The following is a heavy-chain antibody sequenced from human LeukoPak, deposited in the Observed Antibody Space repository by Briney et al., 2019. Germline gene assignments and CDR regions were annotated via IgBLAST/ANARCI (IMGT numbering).Heavy chain of an antibody. Sequence: PGGSLRLSCAASGFTFDDYVMHWVRQAPGKGLEWVSGISWSSGNIGYADSVKGRFTISRDNAKNYLYLQMNSLRAEDTALYYCAKDLEARDYHGMDVWGQGTTVTLSS. V-gene: IGHV3-9*01. D-gene: IGHD6-6*01. CDR2: ISWSSGNI. CDR3: AKDLEARDYHGMDV. J-gene: IGHJ6*02. CDR1: GFTFDDYV.